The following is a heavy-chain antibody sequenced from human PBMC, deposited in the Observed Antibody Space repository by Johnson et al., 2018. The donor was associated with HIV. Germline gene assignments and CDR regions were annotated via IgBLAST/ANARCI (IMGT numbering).Heavy chain of an antibody. CDR3: AKSSGGGFYDRGRNAFDI. J-gene: IGHJ3*02. D-gene: IGHD3-22*01. Sequence: QVQLVESGGGVVQPGGSLRLSCAASGFTFSNYGIHWVRQAPGKGLEWVAFIRYDESNKYYPDSVKGRFTISRDNSKNTLYLKMNSLRAEDTAVYYCAKSSGGGFYDRGRNAFDIWGQGTMVTVSS. CDR1: GFTFSNYG. CDR2: IRYDESNK. V-gene: IGHV3-30*02.